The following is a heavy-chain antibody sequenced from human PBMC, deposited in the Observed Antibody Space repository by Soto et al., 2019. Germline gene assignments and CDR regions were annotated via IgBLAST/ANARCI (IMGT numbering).Heavy chain of an antibody. Sequence: QVQLVESGGGVVQPGRSLRLSCAASGFTFSSYGMHWVRQAPGKGLEWVAVIWYDGSNIYYADSVKGRFTISRDNSKNTLYLQMNSLRAEDTAVYYCARDRELHCSGGSCYPTTYYYYYGMDVWGQGTTVTVSS. J-gene: IGHJ6*02. V-gene: IGHV3-33*01. CDR2: IWYDGSNI. CDR1: GFTFSSYG. CDR3: ARDRELHCSGGSCYPTTYYYYYGMDV. D-gene: IGHD2-15*01.